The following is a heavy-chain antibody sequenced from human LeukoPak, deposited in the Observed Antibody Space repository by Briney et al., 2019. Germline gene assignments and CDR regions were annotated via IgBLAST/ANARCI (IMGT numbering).Heavy chain of an antibody. CDR2: ISGDGDTT. D-gene: IGHD4-17*01. Sequence: TGGSLRLSCEASGITFNKYAMSWVRQGPGQGLLWVSGISGDGDTTYYADSVKGRFSISRDNSKNTLYLQMTSLRVEDTGKYYCVKDQGDYIPYYGMDVWGQGTTVTVSS. CDR3: VKDQGDYIPYYGMDV. CDR1: GITFNKYA. J-gene: IGHJ6*02. V-gene: IGHV3-23*01.